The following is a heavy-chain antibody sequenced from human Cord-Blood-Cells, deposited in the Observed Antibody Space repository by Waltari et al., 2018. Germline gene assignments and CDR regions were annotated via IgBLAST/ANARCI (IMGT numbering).Heavy chain of an antibody. CDR3: ATVGVTIFPRNWFDP. J-gene: IGHJ5*02. CDR1: GYTLTELS. Sequence: AQLVRSGAEVKKPGSYVKVPCTVSGYTLTELSVHSVRRAPGKGLEWMGGFDPEDGETIYAQKFQGRVTMTEDTSTDTAYMELSSLRSEDTAVYYCATVGVTIFPRNWFDPWGQGTLVTVSS. D-gene: IGHD3-3*01. V-gene: IGHV1-24*01. CDR2: FDPEDGET.